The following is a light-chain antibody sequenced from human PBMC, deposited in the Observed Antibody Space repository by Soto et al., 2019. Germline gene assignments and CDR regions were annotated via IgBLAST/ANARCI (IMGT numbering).Light chain of an antibody. CDR2: AAS. Sequence: AIQMTQSPSSLSASVGDRVTITCRASQGISKDLGWYQQKPGKAPKLLISAASSLQSGVPSRFSGSGSGTDFTLTISSLQAEDFATYYCLQDYRYPRTFGQGTKLEIK. V-gene: IGKV1-6*01. J-gene: IGKJ2*01. CDR1: QGISKD. CDR3: LQDYRYPRT.